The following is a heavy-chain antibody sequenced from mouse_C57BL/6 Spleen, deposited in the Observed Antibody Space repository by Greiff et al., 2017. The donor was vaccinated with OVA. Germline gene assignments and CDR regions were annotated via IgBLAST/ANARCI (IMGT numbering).Heavy chain of an antibody. CDR3: ARSITTVYYFDD. CDR1: GFSLSTSGMG. V-gene: IGHV8-12*01. J-gene: IGHJ2*01. Sequence: QVTLKESGPGILQSSQTLSLTCSFSGFSLSTSGMGVSWIRQPSGKGLEWLAHIYWDDDKRYNPSLKSRLTISKDTSRNQVFLKITSVDTADTATYYCARSITTVYYFDDWGQGTTLTVSS. CDR2: IYWDDDK. D-gene: IGHD1-1*01.